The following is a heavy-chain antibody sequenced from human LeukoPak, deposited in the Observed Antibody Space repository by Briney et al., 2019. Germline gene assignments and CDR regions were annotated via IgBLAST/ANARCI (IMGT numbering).Heavy chain of an antibody. J-gene: IGHJ4*02. Sequence: GGSLRLSCAASGFTFDDYAMHWVRQAPGKGLEWVSGISWNSGSIGYADSVKGRFTISRDNAKNSLYLQMNSLRAEDTALYYCAKDPQYSSSWSFDYWGQGTRVTVSA. CDR1: GFTFDDYA. V-gene: IGHV3-9*01. D-gene: IGHD6-13*01. CDR3: AKDPQYSSSWSFDY. CDR2: ISWNSGSI.